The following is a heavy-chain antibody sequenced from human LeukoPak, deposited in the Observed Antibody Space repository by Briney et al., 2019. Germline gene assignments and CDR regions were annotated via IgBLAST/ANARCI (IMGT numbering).Heavy chain of an antibody. D-gene: IGHD6-13*01. CDR2: ISSSGSTI. CDR3: ARVVKGSSWWFDP. J-gene: IGHJ5*02. CDR1: GFTFSDYY. V-gene: IGHV3-11*01. Sequence: PGGSLRLSCAASGFTFSDYYMSWIRQAPGKGLEWVSYISSSGSTIYYADSVKGRFTISRDNAKNSLYLQMNSLRAEDTAVCYCARVVKGSSWWFDPWGQGTLVTVSS.